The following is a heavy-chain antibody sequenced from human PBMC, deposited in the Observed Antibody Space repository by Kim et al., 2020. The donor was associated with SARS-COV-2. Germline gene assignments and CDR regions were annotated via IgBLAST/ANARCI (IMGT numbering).Heavy chain of an antibody. D-gene: IGHD2-15*01. Sequence: GGSLRLSCAASGFTFSSYAMHWVRQSPGKGLEWVAVISYDGSNKYYADSVKGRFTISRDNSKNTLYLQMTSLRAEDTAVYYCARDFYIVVVVVQFRNGMDVWGQGTTVTVSS. CDR1: GFTFSSYA. V-gene: IGHV3-30*04. J-gene: IGHJ6*02. CDR3: ARDFYIVVVVVQFRNGMDV. CDR2: ISYDGSNK.